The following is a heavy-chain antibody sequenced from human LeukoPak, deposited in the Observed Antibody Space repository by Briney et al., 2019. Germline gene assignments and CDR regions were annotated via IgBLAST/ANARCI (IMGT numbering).Heavy chain of an antibody. V-gene: IGHV4-59*12. Sequence: SETLSLTCTVSGGSISSYYWSWIRQPPGKGLEWIGHMYYSGSTNYNPSLKSRVTISVDTSKNQFSLKLSSVTAADTAVYYCARVRYSSGWTPYYYYYYYMDVWGKGTTVTVSS. CDR2: MYYSGST. D-gene: IGHD6-19*01. J-gene: IGHJ6*03. CDR1: GGSISSYY. CDR3: ARVRYSSGWTPYYYYYYYMDV.